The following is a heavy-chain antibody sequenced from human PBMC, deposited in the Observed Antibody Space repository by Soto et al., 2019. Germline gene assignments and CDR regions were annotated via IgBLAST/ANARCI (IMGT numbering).Heavy chain of an antibody. J-gene: IGHJ4*02. Sequence: EVQLLESGGGLVQPGGSLRLSCAASGFTFNNYAMTWVRQAPGKGLEWDSAISGGGDTTSYADSVKGRFTVSRDGSKNTLYLQMSSQRAEDTALYYCAKGRGGSGSLTPRVDFWGQGTLVTVSS. CDR1: GFTFNNYA. CDR2: ISGGGDTT. D-gene: IGHD3-10*01. V-gene: IGHV3-23*01. CDR3: AKGRGGSGSLTPRVDF.